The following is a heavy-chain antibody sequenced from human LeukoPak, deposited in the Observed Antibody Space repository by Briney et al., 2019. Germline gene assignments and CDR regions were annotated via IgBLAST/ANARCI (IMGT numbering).Heavy chain of an antibody. CDR1: GFNFGAYW. D-gene: IGHD6-13*01. CDR3: ARPYSISWELDS. CDR2: IKQDESEK. Sequence: GGSLRLSCASSGFNFGAYWMSWVRQAPGKGLEWVATIKQDESEKYYVDSVKGRFTISRDNARNSLYLQMNSLRAEDTAVYYCARPYSISWELDSWGQGTLVTVSS. J-gene: IGHJ5*01. V-gene: IGHV3-7*01.